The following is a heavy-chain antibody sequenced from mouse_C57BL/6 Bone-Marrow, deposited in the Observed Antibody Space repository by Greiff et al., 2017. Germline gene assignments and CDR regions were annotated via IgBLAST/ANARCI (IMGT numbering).Heavy chain of an antibody. D-gene: IGHD2-4*01. J-gene: IGHJ1*03. Sequence: VQLQQSGAELVKPGASVKISCKASGYAFSSYWMNWVKQRPGKGLEWIGQIYPGDGDTNYNGKFKGKATLTADKSSSTAYMQLSSLTSEDSAVYFCARSLGHYDYAWYLDVWGTGTTVTVSS. CDR3: ARSLGHYDYAWYLDV. CDR2: IYPGDGDT. CDR1: GYAFSSYW. V-gene: IGHV1-80*01.